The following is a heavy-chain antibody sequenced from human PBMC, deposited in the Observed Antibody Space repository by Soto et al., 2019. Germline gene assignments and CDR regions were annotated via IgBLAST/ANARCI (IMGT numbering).Heavy chain of an antibody. Sequence: GESLKISCKGSGYSFTSYWIGWVRQMPGKGLEWMGIIYPGDSDTRYSPSFQGQVTISADKSISTAYLQWSSLKASDTAMYYCARKDTAMATGDWFDPWGQGTLVTVSS. J-gene: IGHJ5*02. CDR3: ARKDTAMATGDWFDP. V-gene: IGHV5-51*01. D-gene: IGHD5-18*01. CDR1: GYSFTSYW. CDR2: IYPGDSDT.